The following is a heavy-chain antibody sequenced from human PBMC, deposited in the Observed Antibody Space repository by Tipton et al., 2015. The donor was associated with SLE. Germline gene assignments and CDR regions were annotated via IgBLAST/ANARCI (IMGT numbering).Heavy chain of an antibody. J-gene: IGHJ4*02. CDR2: IRYDGSKR. CDR1: GFTFSSYG. Sequence: SLRLSCAASGFTFSSYGMHWVRRAPGKGLEWVTFIRYDGSKRYYADSVKGRFTISRDDSKNTLYLQMTSLRVEDTGVYYCVKDLPVFDFWGQGTLVTVSS. V-gene: IGHV3-30*02. CDR3: VKDLPVFDF.